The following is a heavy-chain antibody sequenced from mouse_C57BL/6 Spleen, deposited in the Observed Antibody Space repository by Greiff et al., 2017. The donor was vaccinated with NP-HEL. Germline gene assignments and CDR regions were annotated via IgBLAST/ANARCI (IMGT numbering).Heavy chain of an antibody. V-gene: IGHV2-5*01. CDR3: AKTSSYDGYLYWYFDV. CDR2: IWRGGST. Sequence: QVQLQQSGPGLVQPSQSLSITCTVSGFSLTSYGVHWVRQSPGKGLEWLGVIWRGGSTDYNAAFMSRLSITKDNSKSQVFFKMNSLQADDTAIYYCAKTSSYDGYLYWYFDVWGTGTTVTVSS. CDR1: GFSLTSYG. D-gene: IGHD2-3*01. J-gene: IGHJ1*03.